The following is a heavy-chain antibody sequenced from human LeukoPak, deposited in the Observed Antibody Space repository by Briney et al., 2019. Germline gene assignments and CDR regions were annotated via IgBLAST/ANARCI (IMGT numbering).Heavy chain of an antibody. D-gene: IGHD4-17*01. CDR2: ISYDGTKK. Sequence: GGSLRLSCAASEFIFSNYGMHWVRQAPGKGLEWVAVISYDGTKKYYADSVKGRFTISRDISKNTLYLQMNSLRAEDTGVYYCMSTVTAVTHDYWGHGTLGTVSS. V-gene: IGHV3-30*03. CDR3: MSTVTAVTHDY. CDR1: EFIFSNYG. J-gene: IGHJ4*01.